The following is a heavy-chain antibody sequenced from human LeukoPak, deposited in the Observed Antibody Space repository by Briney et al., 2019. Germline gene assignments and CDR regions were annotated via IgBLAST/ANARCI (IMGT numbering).Heavy chain of an antibody. CDR2: INHSGST. CDR1: GGSFSGYY. J-gene: IGHJ3*02. CDR3: ARGKGHLTYYDSSGYYWDDAFDI. Sequence: PSETLSLTCAVYGGSFSGYYWSWIRQPPGKGLEWIGEINHSGSTNYNPSLKSRVTISVDTSKNQFSLKLSSVTAADTAVYYCARGKGHLTYYDSSGYYWDDAFDIWGQGTMVTVSS. V-gene: IGHV4-34*01. D-gene: IGHD3-22*01.